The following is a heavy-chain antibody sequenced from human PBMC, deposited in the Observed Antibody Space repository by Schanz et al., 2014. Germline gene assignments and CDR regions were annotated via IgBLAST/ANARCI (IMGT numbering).Heavy chain of an antibody. CDR3: ARDRGHGDLPGDI. CDR1: GGSISSATYY. CDR2: IYYSGSS. D-gene: IGHD4-17*01. V-gene: IGHV4-61*10. Sequence: QVQLQESGPGLVKPSQTLSLTCTVSGGSISSATYYWSWVRQPAGKGLEWIGYIYYSGSSDYNPSLKSRVTISVDTSKNQFSLNLSSATAADTAVYYCARDRGHGDLPGDIWGQGTMVTVSS. J-gene: IGHJ3*02.